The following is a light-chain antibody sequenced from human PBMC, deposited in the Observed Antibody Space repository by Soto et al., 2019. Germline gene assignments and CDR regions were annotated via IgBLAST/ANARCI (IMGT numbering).Light chain of an antibody. Sequence: QSVLTQPASVSGSRGQSITISCTGTSSDVGGSKFVSWYQQLPGKAPKLIISDVSDRPSGVSHRFSGSKSGNTASLTISGLQAEDEADYYCSSYTSANSNVFGNGTKVTVL. CDR3: SSYTSANSNV. J-gene: IGLJ1*01. CDR2: DVS. CDR1: SSDVGGSKF. V-gene: IGLV2-14*03.